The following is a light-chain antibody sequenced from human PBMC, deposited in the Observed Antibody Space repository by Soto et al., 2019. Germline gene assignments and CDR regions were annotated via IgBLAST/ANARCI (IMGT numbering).Light chain of an antibody. CDR3: QQYNSSSPYT. V-gene: IGKV1-5*03. CDR2: KAS. J-gene: IGKJ2*01. CDR1: QSISSW. Sequence: DVQMTQSPSTLSASVGDRVTITCRASQSISSWLAWYQQKPGKAPKLLIYKASNLESWVPSRFSGSGSGTEFTLAISSPQPDDFATYYCQQYNSSSPYTFGQGTKLEIK.